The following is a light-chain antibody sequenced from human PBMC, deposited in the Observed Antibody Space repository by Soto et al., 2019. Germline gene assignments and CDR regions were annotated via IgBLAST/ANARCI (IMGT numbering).Light chain of an antibody. CDR2: DVT. CDR3: TPYTTTNPRKIV. Sequence: QSALTQPASVSGSPGQSITISCTGTSSDVGGYNYVSWYQHHPGKAPKLIIYDVTSRPSGVSIRFSGSKSDNTASLTISGLRPENEVDYRGTPYTTTNPRKIVFG. J-gene: IGLJ1*01. V-gene: IGLV2-14*03. CDR1: SSDVGGYNY.